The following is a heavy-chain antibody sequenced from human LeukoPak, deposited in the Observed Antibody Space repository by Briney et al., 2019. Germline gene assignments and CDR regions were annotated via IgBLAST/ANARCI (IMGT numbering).Heavy chain of an antibody. J-gene: IGHJ4*02. CDR2: IYYSGST. V-gene: IGHV4-59*01. D-gene: IGHD3-10*01. CDR3: ARAPLWFGEYYFDY. Sequence: SETLSLTCTVSGGSISSYYWSWIRQPPGKGLEWIGYIYYSGSTNYNPSLKSRVTISVDTSKNQFSLKLSPVTAADTAVYYCARAPLWFGEYYFDYWGQGTLVTVSS. CDR1: GGSISSYY.